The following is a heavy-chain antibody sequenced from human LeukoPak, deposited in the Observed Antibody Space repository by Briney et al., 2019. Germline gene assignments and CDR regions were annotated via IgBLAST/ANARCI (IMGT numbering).Heavy chain of an antibody. CDR3: ARDGTTYYYYYMDV. CDR1: GFTFSSYA. CDR2: ISSNGGST. V-gene: IGHV3-64*01. D-gene: IGHD2/OR15-2a*01. Sequence: GGSLRLSCAASGFTFSSYAMHWVRQAPGKGLEYVSAISSNGGSTYYANSVKGRFTISRDNSKNTLYLQMGSLRAEDMAVYYCARDGTTYYYYYMDVWGKGTTVTVSS. J-gene: IGHJ6*03.